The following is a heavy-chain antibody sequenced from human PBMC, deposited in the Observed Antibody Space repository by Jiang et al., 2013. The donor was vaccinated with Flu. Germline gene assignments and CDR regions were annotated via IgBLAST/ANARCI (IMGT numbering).Heavy chain of an antibody. V-gene: IGHV1-3*01. D-gene: IGHD3-22*01. Sequence: SGAEVKKPGASVKVSCKASGYTFTSYAMHWVRQAPGQRLEWMGWINAGNGNTKYSQKFQGRVTITRNTSTTTVYMDLSSLRSEDTAVYYCARGDGGRAFTMIAVVGSGMDVWGKGTTVTVSS. CDR2: INAGNGNT. CDR3: ARGDGGRAFTMIAVVGSGMDV. J-gene: IGHJ6*04. CDR1: GYTFTSYA.